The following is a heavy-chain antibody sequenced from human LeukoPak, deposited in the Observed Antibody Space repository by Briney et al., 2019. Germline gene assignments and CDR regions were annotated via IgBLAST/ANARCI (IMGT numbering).Heavy chain of an antibody. D-gene: IGHD1-7*01. CDR2: ISGSGGST. Sequence: GSLRLSCAASGFTFSSYAMNWVRQAPGKGLEWVSTISGSGGSTFYADSVKGRFTISRDNSKNTLYVQMNSLRAEDTAVYYCAKEGTAFDYWGQGTLVTVSS. V-gene: IGHV3-23*01. CDR1: GFTFSSYA. CDR3: AKEGTAFDY. J-gene: IGHJ4*02.